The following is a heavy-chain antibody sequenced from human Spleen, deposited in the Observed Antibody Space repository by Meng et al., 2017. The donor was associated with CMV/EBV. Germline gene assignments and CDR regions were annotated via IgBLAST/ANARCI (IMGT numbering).Heavy chain of an antibody. CDR3: ARELDYFDSSGYALDY. J-gene: IGHJ4*02. V-gene: IGHV4-59*01. CDR2: IYYSGST. CDR1: GDSISGYY. Sequence: SGTLSLTCTVSGDSISGYYWSWIRQPPGKGLEWIGYIYYSGSTKYNPSLKSRVTISVDTSKDQFALKLSSVTAADTAVYYCARELDYFDSSGYALDYWGQGTLVTVSS. D-gene: IGHD3-22*01.